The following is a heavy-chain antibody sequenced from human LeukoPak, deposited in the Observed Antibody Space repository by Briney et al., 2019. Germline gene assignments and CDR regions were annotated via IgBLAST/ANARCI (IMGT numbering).Heavy chain of an antibody. CDR2: INPNSGGT. CDR1: GYTFSGSS. V-gene: IGHV1-2*02. D-gene: IGHD6-19*01. J-gene: IGHJ4*02. CDR3: VVAATFDY. Sequence: ASVKISCKASGYTFSGSSMHWVRQAPGQGLEWMGWINPNSGGTIYAPKFQDRVTMTRDTSISTAYMELSRLRSDDTAVYYCVVAATFDYWGQGTLVTVSS.